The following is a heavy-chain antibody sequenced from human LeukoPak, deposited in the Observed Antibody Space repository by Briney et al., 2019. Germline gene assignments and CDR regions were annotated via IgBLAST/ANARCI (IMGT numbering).Heavy chain of an antibody. V-gene: IGHV4-59*01. CDR1: GGSISSYY. CDR2: IYYSGST. CDR3: ATSTTVTRYYYYGMDV. Sequence: SETLSLTCTVSGGSISSYYWSWIRQPPGKGLEWIGYIYYSGSTNYNPSLKSRATISVDTSKNQFSLKLSSVTAADTAVYYCATSTTVTRYYYYGMDVWGQGTTVTVSS. D-gene: IGHD4-17*01. J-gene: IGHJ6*02.